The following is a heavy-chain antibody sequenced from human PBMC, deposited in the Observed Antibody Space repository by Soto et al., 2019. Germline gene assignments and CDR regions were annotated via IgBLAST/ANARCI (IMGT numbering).Heavy chain of an antibody. Sequence: GASVKVSCKASGGTFSSYAISWVRQAPGQGLEWMGGIIPIFGTANYAQKFQGRVTITADKSTSTAYMELSSLRSEDTAVYYCARDPRSRGSGSYYYYYYYGMDAWGQGTTVTVSS. J-gene: IGHJ6*02. CDR1: GGTFSSYA. D-gene: IGHD3-10*01. CDR3: ARDPRSRGSGSYYYYYYYGMDA. V-gene: IGHV1-69*06. CDR2: IIPIFGTA.